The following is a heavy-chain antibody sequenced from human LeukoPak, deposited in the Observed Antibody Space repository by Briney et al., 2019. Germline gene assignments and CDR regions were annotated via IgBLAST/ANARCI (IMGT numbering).Heavy chain of an antibody. CDR3: AREHCSTTSCYFDY. CDR2: ISNSGSTI. Sequence: GGSLRLSCAASGFTFSDYYMSWMRQAPGQGLEWVSYISNSGSTIYHADSVKGRFTISRDNAKNSLYQQMNSLRADDTAVYYCAREHCSTTSCYFDYWGQGSLVTVSS. V-gene: IGHV3-11*01. J-gene: IGHJ4*02. CDR1: GFTFSDYY. D-gene: IGHD2-2*01.